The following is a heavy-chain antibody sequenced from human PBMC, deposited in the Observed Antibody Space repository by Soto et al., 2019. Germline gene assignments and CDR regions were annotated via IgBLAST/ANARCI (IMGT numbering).Heavy chain of an antibody. V-gene: IGHV3-33*01. D-gene: IGHD1-1*01. J-gene: IGHJ4*02. CDR3: VTGNQNFFDY. CDR1: GFTFRTFG. CDR2: IWNDGSKK. Sequence: QVLLVDTGGGVVQPGRSLRLSCAASGFTFRTFGMHWVRQAPGKGLEWVSVIWNDGSKKFYADSVKGRFTISRDNSNNTLYLQMDSLRPEDTAVYYCVTGNQNFFDYGGQGTLVTVSS.